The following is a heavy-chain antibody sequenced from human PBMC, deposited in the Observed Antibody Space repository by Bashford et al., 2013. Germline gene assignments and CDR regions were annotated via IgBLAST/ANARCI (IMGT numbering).Heavy chain of an antibody. CDR2: IKQDGSEK. D-gene: IGHD6-13*01. Sequence: VRQAPGKGLEWVANIKQDGSEKYYVDSVKGRFTISRDNAKNSLYLQMNSLRAEDTAVYYCAREGSSWYYFDYWGQGPWSPSPQ. J-gene: IGHJ4*02. CDR3: AREGSSWYYFDY. V-gene: IGHV3-7*01.